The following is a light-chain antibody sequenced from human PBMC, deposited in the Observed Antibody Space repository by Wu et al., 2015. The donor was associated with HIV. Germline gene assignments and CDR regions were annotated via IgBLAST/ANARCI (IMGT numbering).Light chain of an antibody. CDR3: QQYGRSPGT. CDR1: QSVSSY. Sequence: EVVLTQSPGTLSLSPGERATLSCRASQSVSSYLAWYQQKPGQAPRLLIYGASSRATGIPDRFSGSGSGTDFTLTISRLEPEDFAVYYCQQYGRSPGTFGQGAKVE. V-gene: IGKV3-20*01. J-gene: IGKJ1*01. CDR2: GAS.